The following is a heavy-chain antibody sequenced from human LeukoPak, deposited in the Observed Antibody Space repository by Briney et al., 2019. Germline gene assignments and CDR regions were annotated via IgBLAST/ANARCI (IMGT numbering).Heavy chain of an antibody. CDR2: INHSEST. V-gene: IGHV4-34*01. Sequence: SETLSLTCAVYGGSFSGYYWSWIRQPPGKGLEWIGDINHSESTNYNPSLKSRVTISVDTSKNQFSLKLTSVTAADTAVYYCARALRRSSTSFDYWGQGTLVTVSS. D-gene: IGHD2-2*01. CDR3: ARALRRSSTSFDY. J-gene: IGHJ4*02. CDR1: GGSFSGYY.